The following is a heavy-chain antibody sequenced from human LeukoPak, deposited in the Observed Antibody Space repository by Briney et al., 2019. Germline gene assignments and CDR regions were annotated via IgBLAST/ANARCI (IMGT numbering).Heavy chain of an antibody. J-gene: IGHJ4*02. V-gene: IGHV3-7*01. Sequence: GGSLRLSCAASGFTFSSYWMNWVRQAPGKGLEWVAIIKQDGSEKYHVDSVKGRFIISRDNAKNSVFLQMDSLRAEDTAVYYCARSLGSYTASPTGYWGQGTLVTVSS. CDR2: IKQDGSEK. CDR1: GFTFSSYW. D-gene: IGHD3-10*01. CDR3: ARSLGSYTASPTGY.